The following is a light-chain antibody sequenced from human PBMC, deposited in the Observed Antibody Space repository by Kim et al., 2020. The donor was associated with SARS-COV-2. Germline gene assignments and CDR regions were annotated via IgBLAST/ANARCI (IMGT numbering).Light chain of an antibody. Sequence: GRSYTFSCQGPSTAVVGINYASWYHKHPGRAPKLMIYEVSTRPSGVPDRFSGSKSCNTASLTGSGLQAEDEADYYGSSYAGSNNLVFGGGTQLTVL. J-gene: IGLJ2*01. CDR2: EVS. V-gene: IGLV2-8*01. CDR1: STAVVGINY. CDR3: SSYAGSNNLV.